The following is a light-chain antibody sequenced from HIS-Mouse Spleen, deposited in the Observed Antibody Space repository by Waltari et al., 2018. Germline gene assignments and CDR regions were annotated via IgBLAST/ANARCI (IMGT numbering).Light chain of an antibody. V-gene: IGLV3-10*01. Sequence: SYELTQPPSVSVSPGQTARITCSGDALPKKYAYWYQQKSGQAPVLVIYGDSKRPAGIPERFSGSSLGTMATLTISGAQVEDEADYYCYSTDSSGNHRVFGGGTKLTVL. J-gene: IGLJ2*01. CDR2: GDS. CDR1: ALPKKY. CDR3: YSTDSSGNHRV.